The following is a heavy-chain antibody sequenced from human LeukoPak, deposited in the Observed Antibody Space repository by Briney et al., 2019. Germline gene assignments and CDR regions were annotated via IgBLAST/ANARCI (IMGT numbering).Heavy chain of an antibody. Sequence: GGSLRLSCAASGFTFSSYSMNWVRQAPGKGLEWVSSISSSSSYIYYADSVKGRFTISRDNTKNSLYLQMNSLRAEDTAVYYCARTGHHDAFDIWGQGTTVTVSS. J-gene: IGHJ3*02. V-gene: IGHV3-21*01. CDR3: ARTGHHDAFDI. CDR1: GFTFSSYS. CDR2: ISSSSSYI.